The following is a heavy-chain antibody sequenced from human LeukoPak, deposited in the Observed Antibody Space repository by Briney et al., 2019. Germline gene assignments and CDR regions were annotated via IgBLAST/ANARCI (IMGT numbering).Heavy chain of an antibody. Sequence: PGGSLRLSCAASGFTFRSYGMHWVRQAPGKGLEWEAFIRYDEYYADSVKGRFTISRDNSKNTLYLQMNSLRAEDTAVYYCAKDGDGYYGSGSCSDSWGQGTLVTVSS. CDR1: GFTFRSYG. CDR3: AKDGDGYYGSGSCSDS. CDR2: IRYDE. V-gene: IGHV3-30*02. J-gene: IGHJ4*02. D-gene: IGHD3-10*01.